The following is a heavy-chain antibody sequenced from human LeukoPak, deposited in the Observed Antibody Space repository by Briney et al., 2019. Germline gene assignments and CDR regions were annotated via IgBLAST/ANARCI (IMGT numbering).Heavy chain of an antibody. D-gene: IGHD2/OR15-2a*01. CDR2: INPNSGGT. V-gene: IGHV1-2*02. CDR1: GYTFTGHD. J-gene: IGHJ3*02. Sequence: ASVKVSCTASGYTFTGHDMHWVRQAPGQGLEWMGWINPNSGGTNYAQKFQGRVTMTRDTSISTAYMELSRLRSEDTAVYYCATFADDAFDIWGQGTMVTVSS. CDR3: ATFADDAFDI.